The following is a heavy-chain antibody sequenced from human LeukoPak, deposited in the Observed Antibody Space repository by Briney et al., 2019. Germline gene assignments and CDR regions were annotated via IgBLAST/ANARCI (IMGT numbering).Heavy chain of an antibody. D-gene: IGHD3-22*01. J-gene: IGHJ5*02. CDR1: GGSFSGYY. V-gene: IGHV4-34*01. CDR3: ARGYGSSGYYFRRWFGP. CDR2: INHSGST. Sequence: SETLSLTCAVYGGSFSGYYWSWIRQPPGKGLEWIGEINHSGSTNYNPSLKSRVTISVDTSKNQFSLKLSSVTAADTAVYYCARGYGSSGYYFRRWFGPWGQGTLVTVSS.